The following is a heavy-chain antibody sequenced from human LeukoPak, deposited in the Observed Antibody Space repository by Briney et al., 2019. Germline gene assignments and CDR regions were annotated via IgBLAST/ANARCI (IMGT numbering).Heavy chain of an antibody. CDR3: ARAWMGIAAAWFDP. V-gene: IGHV4-59*01. CDR2: IYYSGST. D-gene: IGHD6-25*01. J-gene: IGHJ5*02. CDR1: GGSISSYY. Sequence: SETLSLTCTVSGGSISSYYWSWIRQPPGKGLEWIGYIYYSGSTNYNPSLKSRVTISVATSKNQFSLKLSSVTAADTAVYYCARAWMGIAAAWFDPWGQGTLVTVSS.